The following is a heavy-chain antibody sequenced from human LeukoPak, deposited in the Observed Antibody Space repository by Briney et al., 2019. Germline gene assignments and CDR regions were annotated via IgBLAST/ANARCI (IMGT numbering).Heavy chain of an antibody. D-gene: IGHD2-15*01. V-gene: IGHV1-2*02. CDR2: INPKNGGT. CDR1: GYSFTDYY. J-gene: IGHJ5*02. Sequence: ASVKVSCKASGYSFTDYYIHWVRQAPGQGLEWMGWINPKNGGTNFAQKFQGRVTMTRDTSISTVYMELSRLRSDDTAVYYCARDQYCSGGNRYQQSNWFGPWGQGALVTVSS. CDR3: ARDQYCSGGNRYQQSNWFGP.